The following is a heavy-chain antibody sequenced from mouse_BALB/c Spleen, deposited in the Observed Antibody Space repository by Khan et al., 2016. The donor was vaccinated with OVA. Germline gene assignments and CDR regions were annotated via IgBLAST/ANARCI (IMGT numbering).Heavy chain of an antibody. J-gene: IGHJ2*01. V-gene: IGHV5-6-4*01. Sequence: EVELVESGGGLVRPGGSLKLSCAASGFSFSSYSMSWVRQTPEKRLEWVATISSGGSYTYYPDSVKGRFTISRDNAKNTLYLQMSSLKSEDTAMYYCTRHGGYYDSNPYFDYWGQGTTLTVSS. CDR2: ISSGGSYT. CDR3: TRHGGYYDSNPYFDY. D-gene: IGHD1-1*01. CDR1: GFSFSSYS.